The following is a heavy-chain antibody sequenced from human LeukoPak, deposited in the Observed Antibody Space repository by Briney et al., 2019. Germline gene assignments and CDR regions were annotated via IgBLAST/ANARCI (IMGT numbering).Heavy chain of an antibody. Sequence: KPSETLSLTCSVSGSSMNTNFWSWIRQPPGKRLEWIGYIFYGGATNYNPSLESRVTISLDTSKNQFSLNMAFVTAADTAVYYCARDATMVRGVFRRSYGMDVWGQGTTVTVSS. D-gene: IGHD3-10*01. J-gene: IGHJ6*02. CDR3: ARDATMVRGVFRRSYGMDV. CDR1: GSSMNTNF. V-gene: IGHV4-59*01. CDR2: IFYGGAT.